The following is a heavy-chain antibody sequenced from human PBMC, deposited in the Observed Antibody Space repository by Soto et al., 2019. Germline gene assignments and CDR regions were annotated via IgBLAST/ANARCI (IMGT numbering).Heavy chain of an antibody. J-gene: IGHJ4*02. CDR3: VACAYGDYPRY. CDR2: INHSGST. CDR1: GGSFSGYY. V-gene: IGHV4-34*01. Sequence: QVQLQQWGAGLVKPSETLSLTCAVYGGSFSGYYWSWVRQSPRKGLEWIGEINHSGSTNYNPSLKSRLTISVDTSKNQFSLKLSSVTAADTALYYCVACAYGDYPRYWGQGTLVTVSS. D-gene: IGHD4-17*01.